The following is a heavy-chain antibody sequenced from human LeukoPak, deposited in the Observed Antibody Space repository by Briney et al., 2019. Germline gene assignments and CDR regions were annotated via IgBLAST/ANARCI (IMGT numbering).Heavy chain of an antibody. Sequence: QPGGSLRLSCAASGFTFSSYAMRWVLKAPGKGLEWVSAISGSGGSTYYADSVKGQFTISRDNTKNTMYLQMNSRRAEDTAVYYCPNPPGRDDYGGQGTLVTVSS. V-gene: IGHV3-23*01. J-gene: IGHJ4*02. CDR2: ISGSGGST. D-gene: IGHD3-10*01. CDR1: GFTFSSYA. CDR3: PNPPGRDDY.